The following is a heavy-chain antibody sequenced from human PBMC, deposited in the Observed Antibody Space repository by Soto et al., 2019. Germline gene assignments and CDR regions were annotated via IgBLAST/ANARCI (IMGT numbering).Heavy chain of an antibody. CDR2: IHASGTT. D-gene: IGHD5-18*01. CDR1: GGSVTSYY. V-gene: IGHV4-4*07. J-gene: IGHJ4*02. Sequence: QVRLQESGPGLVKPSETLSLTCTVSGGSVTSYYWAWIRQPAGKGLEWIGRIHASGTTRYNPSLRSRVTMSVATSKNQFSLKPSAVTAADTAVYYCAILYSYGENDSWGQGTLGTVSS. CDR3: AILYSYGENDS.